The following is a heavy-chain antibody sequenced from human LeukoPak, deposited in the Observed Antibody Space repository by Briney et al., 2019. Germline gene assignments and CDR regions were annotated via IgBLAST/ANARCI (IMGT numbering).Heavy chain of an antibody. CDR3: ARERDYYDSSGYPLDY. J-gene: IGHJ4*02. V-gene: IGHV1-69*06. CDR2: IIPIFGTS. CDR1: GGTFSSYA. D-gene: IGHD3-22*01. Sequence: SVKVSCKASGGTFSSYAINWVRQAPGQGLEWMGGIIPIFGTSNYAQKFQGRVTITADKSTSTAYMELSSLRSEDTAVYYCARERDYYDSSGYPLDYWGQGTLVTVSS.